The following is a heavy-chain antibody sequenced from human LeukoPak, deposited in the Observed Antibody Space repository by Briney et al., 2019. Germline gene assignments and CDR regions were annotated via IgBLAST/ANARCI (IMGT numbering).Heavy chain of an antibody. V-gene: IGHV3-9*01. D-gene: IGHD3-22*01. J-gene: IGHJ3*02. CDR3: AKAITMIVVVSAFDI. Sequence: GGSLRLSCAASGFTFDDYAMHWVRQAPGKGLEWVSGISWNSGSIGYADSAKGRFIISRDNAKNSLYLQMNSLRAEDTAVYYCAKAITMIVVVSAFDIWGQGTMVTVSS. CDR2: ISWNSGSI. CDR1: GFTFDDYA.